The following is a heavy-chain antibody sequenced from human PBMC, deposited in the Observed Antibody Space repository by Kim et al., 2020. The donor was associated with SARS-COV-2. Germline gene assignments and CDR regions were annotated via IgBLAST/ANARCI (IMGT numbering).Heavy chain of an antibody. Sequence: SVKVSCKASGGTFSSYAISWVRQAPGQGLEWMGGIIPIFGTANYAQKFQGRVTITADESTSTAYMELSSLRSEDTAVYYCARPRYSSSWTYYYYGMDVWGQGTTVTVSS. CDR2: IIPIFGTA. V-gene: IGHV1-69*13. J-gene: IGHJ6*02. D-gene: IGHD6-13*01. CDR3: ARPRYSSSWTYYYYGMDV. CDR1: GGTFSSYA.